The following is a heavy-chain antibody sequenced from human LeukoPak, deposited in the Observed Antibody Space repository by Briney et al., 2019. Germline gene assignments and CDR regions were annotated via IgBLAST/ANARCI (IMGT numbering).Heavy chain of an antibody. CDR2: IYHSGST. J-gene: IGHJ6*02. CDR1: GGSISSSNW. Sequence: PSETLSLTCTVSGGSISSSNWWSWVRQPPGKGLEWIGEIYHSGSTNYNPSLKSRVTISVDKSKNQFSLKLSSVTAADTAVFYCARAPGAAAGYYYYGMDVWGQGTTVTVSS. CDR3: ARAPGAAAGYYYYGMDV. D-gene: IGHD6-13*01. V-gene: IGHV4-4*02.